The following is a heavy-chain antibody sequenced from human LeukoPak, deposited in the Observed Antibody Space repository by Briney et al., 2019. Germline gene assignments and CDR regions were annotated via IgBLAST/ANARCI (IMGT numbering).Heavy chain of an antibody. CDR3: ARSPSYSSSLYALDS. CDR2: IHGDGDNI. V-gene: IGHV3-74*01. Sequence: GGSLRLSCAASGFPFSSYAMYWVRQAPGKGLVWVARIHGDGDNISYADSVRGRFTISRDNAKDTLYLHMNSLRPEDTAVYYCARSPSYSSSLYALDSWGQGTLVTVSS. J-gene: IGHJ4*02. D-gene: IGHD6-13*01. CDR1: GFPFSSYA.